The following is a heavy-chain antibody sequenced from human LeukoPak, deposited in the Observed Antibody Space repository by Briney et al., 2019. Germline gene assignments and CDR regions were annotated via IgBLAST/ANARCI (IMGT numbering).Heavy chain of an antibody. J-gene: IGHJ3*02. D-gene: IGHD3-3*01. CDR2: MNPNSGNT. CDR1: GYTFTSYD. CDR3: ARVIITIFGVVDAFDI. V-gene: IGHV1-8*03. Sequence: ASVKISCKASGYTFTSYDINWVRQATGHGLEWMGWMNPNSGNTGYAQKFQGRVTITRNTSISTAYMGLSSLRSEDTAVYYCARVIITIFGVVDAFDIWGQGTMVTVSS.